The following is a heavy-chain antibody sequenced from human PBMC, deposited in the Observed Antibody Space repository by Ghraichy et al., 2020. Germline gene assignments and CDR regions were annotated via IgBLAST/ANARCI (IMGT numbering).Heavy chain of an antibody. CDR2: ISYDGSNK. J-gene: IGHJ3*02. CDR1: GFTFSSYG. V-gene: IGHV3-30*18. CDR3: AKDRPLTPILEPGAFDI. Sequence: GESLRLSCAASGFTFSSYGMHWVRQAPGKGLEWVAVISYDGSNKYYADSVKGRFTISRDNSKNTLYLQMNSLRAEDTAVYYCAKDRPLTPILEPGAFDIWGQGTMVTVSS. D-gene: IGHD3-3*01.